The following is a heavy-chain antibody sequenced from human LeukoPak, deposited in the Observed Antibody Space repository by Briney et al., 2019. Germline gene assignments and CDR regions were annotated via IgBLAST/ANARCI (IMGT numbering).Heavy chain of an antibody. Sequence: GGSLRLSCAASGFTFNSYGMHWVRQAPGKGLEWVSYISSSGSTIYYADSVKGRFTISRDNAKNSLYLQMNSLRAEDTAVYYCAELGITMIGGVWGKGTTVTISS. CDR2: ISSSGSTI. J-gene: IGHJ6*04. CDR3: AELGITMIGGV. CDR1: GFTFNSYG. V-gene: IGHV3-48*04. D-gene: IGHD3-10*02.